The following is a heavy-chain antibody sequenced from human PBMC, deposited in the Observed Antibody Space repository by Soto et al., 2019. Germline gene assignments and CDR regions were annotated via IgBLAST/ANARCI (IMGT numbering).Heavy chain of an antibody. CDR3: ARIFSVASNWFDP. CDR2: INHSGST. Sequence: SETLSLTCAVYGGSFSGYYWSWIRQPPGKGLEWIGEINHSGSTNYNPSLKSRVTISLDTSRNQFSLELSSVTAADTAVYYCARIFSVASNWFDPWGQGTLVTVSS. CDR1: GGSFSGYY. D-gene: IGHD6-19*01. J-gene: IGHJ5*02. V-gene: IGHV4-34*01.